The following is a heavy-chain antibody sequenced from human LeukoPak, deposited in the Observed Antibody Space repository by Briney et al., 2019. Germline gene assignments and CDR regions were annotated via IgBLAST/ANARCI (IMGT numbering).Heavy chain of an antibody. J-gene: IGHJ4*02. D-gene: IGHD1-26*01. Sequence: ASVKVSCTASGYTFTGYNMHWVRQAPGRGLEWVGWINPNSGGTSYAQKFQGRVTTTRDTSISTAYMELSSLRSDDTAVYYCTRRENDYWGQGTLVTVSS. CDR1: GYTFTGYN. V-gene: IGHV1-2*02. CDR2: INPNSGGT. CDR3: TRRENDY.